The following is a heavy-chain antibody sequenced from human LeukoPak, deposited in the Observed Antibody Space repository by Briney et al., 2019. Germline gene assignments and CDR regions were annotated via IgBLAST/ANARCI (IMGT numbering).Heavy chain of an antibody. V-gene: IGHV3-21*04. CDR3: AKDLNSSDWRPGRVFDY. CDR2: ITSSSSYI. J-gene: IGHJ4*02. D-gene: IGHD6-19*01. Sequence: GGSLRLSCAASGFTFSRYSMNWVRQAPGKGLEWVSSITSSSSYIYYADSVKGRFTISRDNAKDSLYLQMNSLRAEDTAVYYCAKDLNSSDWRPGRVFDYWGQGTLVTVSS. CDR1: GFTFSRYS.